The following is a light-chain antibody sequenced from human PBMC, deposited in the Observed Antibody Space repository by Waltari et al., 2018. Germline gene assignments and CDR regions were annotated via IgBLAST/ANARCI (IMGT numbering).Light chain of an antibody. CDR2: DVS. CDR1: SSAVGGYNY. J-gene: IGLJ2*01. Sequence: QSALTQPASVSGSPGQSITISCTGTSSAVGGYNYFSWYPPHPGKAPKLIMFDVSHRPSGVSSRFAGSKSGNTASLTISGLQARDEADYYCRSYISSDTRELFGGGTSLTVL. V-gene: IGLV2-14*03. CDR3: RSYISSDTREL.